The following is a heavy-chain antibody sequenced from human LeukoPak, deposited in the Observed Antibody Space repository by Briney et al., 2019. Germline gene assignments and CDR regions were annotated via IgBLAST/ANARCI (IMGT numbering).Heavy chain of an antibody. CDR2: ISAYNGNT. Sequence: ASVKVSCKASGYSFDDYGISWVRQAPGQGLEWMGWISAYNGNTNYAQKLQGRVTMTTDTSTSTAYMELRSLRSDDTAVYYCARGPYSSSWIFYFDYWGQGTLVTVSS. CDR1: GYSFDDYG. J-gene: IGHJ4*02. V-gene: IGHV1-18*01. D-gene: IGHD6-13*01. CDR3: ARGPYSSSWIFYFDY.